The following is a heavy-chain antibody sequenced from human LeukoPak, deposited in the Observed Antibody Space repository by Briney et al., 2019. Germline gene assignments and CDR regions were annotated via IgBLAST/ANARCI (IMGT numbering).Heavy chain of an antibody. Sequence: GGSLRLSCAASGFTFSSYAMHWVRQAPGKGLEWVPTISDSGGSTYYADSVKGRFTISRDNSKNTLYLQMNSLRAEDTAIHYCAKVPYSDYGSGRPPFMDVWGQGTTLAVSS. CDR3: AKVPYSDYGSGRPPFMDV. D-gene: IGHD3-10*01. CDR2: ISDSGGST. CDR1: GFTFSSYA. J-gene: IGHJ6*02. V-gene: IGHV3-23*01.